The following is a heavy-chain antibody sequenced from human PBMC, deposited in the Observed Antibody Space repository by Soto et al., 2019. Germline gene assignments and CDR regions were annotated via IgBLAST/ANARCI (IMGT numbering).Heavy chain of an antibody. D-gene: IGHD2-15*01. CDR1: GDIFTAYS. V-gene: IGHV1-46*01. CDR2: VNPSGGST. CDR3: AREANCSDGVWYSEDFQR. Sequence: ASVKVSCKASGDIFTAYSMHWVRQAPGQGLEWMGVVNPSGGSTNYAQKFQGRITVTRDTSTSTVYMDLSSLTSEDTAVYYCAREANCSDGVWYSEDFQRSGQGTLVTLSS. J-gene: IGHJ1*01.